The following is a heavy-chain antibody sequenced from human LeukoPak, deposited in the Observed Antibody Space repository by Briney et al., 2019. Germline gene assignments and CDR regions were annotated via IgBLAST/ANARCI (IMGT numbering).Heavy chain of an antibody. D-gene: IGHD2-21*01. V-gene: IGHV1-69*01. CDR1: GGTFSSYA. Sequence: PQASVKVSCTASGGTFSSYAISWVRQAPGQGLEWMGGIIPIFGTANYAQKSQGRVTITADESTSTAYMELSSLRSEDTAVYYCWGGGWKKPFDYWGQGTLVTVSS. CDR2: IIPIFGTA. J-gene: IGHJ4*02. CDR3: WGGGWKKPFDY.